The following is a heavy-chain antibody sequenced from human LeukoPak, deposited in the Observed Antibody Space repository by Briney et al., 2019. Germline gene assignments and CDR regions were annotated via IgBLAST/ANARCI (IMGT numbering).Heavy chain of an antibody. V-gene: IGHV4-30-4*01. CDR3: AGAASSGWYGACFDY. J-gene: IGHJ4*02. Sequence: PSETLSLTCTVSGGSISSGVYYWSWIRQPPGKGLEWIGYIYYSGSTYYNPSLKSRVTISVDTSKNQFSLKLSSVTAADTAVYYCAGAASSGWYGACFDYWGQGTLVTVSS. CDR1: GGSISSGVYY. D-gene: IGHD6-19*01. CDR2: IYYSGST.